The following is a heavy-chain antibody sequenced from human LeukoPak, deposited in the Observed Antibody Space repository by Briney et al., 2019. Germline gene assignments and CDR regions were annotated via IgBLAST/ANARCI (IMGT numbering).Heavy chain of an antibody. CDR1: GDSINSYY. Sequence: SETLSLTCTVSGDSINSYYWSWIRQPPGKGLEWIGYIYYSGSTDYNPSLKSRVTISVDTPKNQFSLKLSPVTAADTAVYYCARTWGFFDYWGQGTLVTVSS. D-gene: IGHD3-16*01. V-gene: IGHV4-59*01. CDR2: IYYSGST. J-gene: IGHJ4*02. CDR3: ARTWGFFDY.